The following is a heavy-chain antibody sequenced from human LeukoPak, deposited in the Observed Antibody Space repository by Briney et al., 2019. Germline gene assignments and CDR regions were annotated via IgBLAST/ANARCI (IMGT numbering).Heavy chain of an antibody. Sequence: GGSLRLSCAASGFTFSSYSMNWVRQAPGKGLECVSSISSSSSYIYYADSVKGRFATSRANAKTSLYLQRNSLRAEHTAVYYGARHYVDIVWVVAATPTFDYWGQGTLVTVSS. J-gene: IGHJ4*02. CDR1: GFTFSSYS. CDR3: ARHYVDIVWVVAATPTFDY. V-gene: IGHV3-21*01. D-gene: IGHD2-15*01. CDR2: ISSSSSYI.